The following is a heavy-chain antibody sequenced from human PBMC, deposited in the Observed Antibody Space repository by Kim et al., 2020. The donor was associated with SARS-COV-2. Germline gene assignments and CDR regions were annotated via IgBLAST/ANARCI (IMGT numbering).Heavy chain of an antibody. J-gene: IGHJ6*02. Sequence: ESVKRRFTISRDNSKNTLSLQMTSRRAEDTAVYYCARGRGFRELLSGMDVWGQGTTVTVSS. D-gene: IGHD3-10*01. CDR3: ARGRGFRELLSGMDV. V-gene: IGHV3-30*07.